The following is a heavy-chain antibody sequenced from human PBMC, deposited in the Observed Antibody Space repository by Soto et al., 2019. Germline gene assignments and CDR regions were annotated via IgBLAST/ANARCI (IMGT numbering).Heavy chain of an antibody. CDR3: ARESPPADY. CDR2: ISAYNGNT. Sequence: QVQLVQSGAAVKKPGASVKFSFKAPGYTFTSYGISWVRQAPGQGLEWMGWISAYNGNTNYAQKRQGRVTMTTDTTTSTAYMELRSLRSDDKAVYYCARESPPADYWGQEPLVTVSS. CDR1: GYTFTSYG. J-gene: IGHJ4*02. V-gene: IGHV1-18*01.